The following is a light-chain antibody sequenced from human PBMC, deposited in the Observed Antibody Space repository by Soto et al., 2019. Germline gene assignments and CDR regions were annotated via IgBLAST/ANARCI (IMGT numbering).Light chain of an antibody. CDR3: QHYNSYSEA. CDR2: KAS. J-gene: IGKJ1*01. Sequence: DIQMTQSPSTLSASVVDRFTITCLASQTISSWLAWYQQKPGKAPKLLIYKASTLKSGVPSRFSGSGSGTEFTLTISSLQPDDFATYYCQHYNSYSEAFGQGTKVDIK. CDR1: QTISSW. V-gene: IGKV1-5*03.